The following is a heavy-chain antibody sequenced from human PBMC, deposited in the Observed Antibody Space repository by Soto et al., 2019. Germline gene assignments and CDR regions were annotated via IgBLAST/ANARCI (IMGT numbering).Heavy chain of an antibody. CDR1: GGSLSDYY. Sequence: QVLLQQWGAGLLKPSETLSLTCAVYGGSLSDYYWSWIRHVPRKGLEWIGEINHSGNTNYNPSLKSRVIMSVDTSKNQFFVRLTSVTAADTGIYYCARGLRWYRPTFGYWGQGTLVTVSS. V-gene: IGHV4-34*01. CDR2: INHSGNT. CDR3: ARGLRWYRPTFGY. D-gene: IGHD4-17*01. J-gene: IGHJ4*02.